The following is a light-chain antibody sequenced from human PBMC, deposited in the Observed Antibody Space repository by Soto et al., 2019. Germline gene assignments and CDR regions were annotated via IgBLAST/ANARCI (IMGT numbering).Light chain of an antibody. V-gene: IGKV1-6*01. CDR2: GAS. Sequence: IQRTQAPPTLSASALYRVTITFLSSQGIGNALGWYQQKPGKPPKVLIYGASNLQSGVPPRFIGSGSGTDFTLAISSLQPEDSATYYCLQDINYPWTFGQGTKVDIK. CDR1: QGIGNA. CDR3: LQDINYPWT. J-gene: IGKJ1*01.